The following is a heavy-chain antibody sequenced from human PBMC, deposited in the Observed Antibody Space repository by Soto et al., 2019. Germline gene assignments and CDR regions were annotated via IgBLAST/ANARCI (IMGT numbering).Heavy chain of an antibody. J-gene: IGHJ4*02. D-gene: IGHD1-7*01. V-gene: IGHV3-72*01. CDR2: SRDKGNSYIT. CDR1: GFTFSDYY. CDR3: NKYRTGTTSSDY. Sequence: EVQLVESGGGLVQPGGSLRLSCAGSGFTFSDYYIDWVRQAPGKGLEWVGRSRDKGNSYITDYAASVKGRFTSSRDASQNSLFLQMNSLKTEDTALYYCNKYRTGTTSSDYWGQGTLVTVSS.